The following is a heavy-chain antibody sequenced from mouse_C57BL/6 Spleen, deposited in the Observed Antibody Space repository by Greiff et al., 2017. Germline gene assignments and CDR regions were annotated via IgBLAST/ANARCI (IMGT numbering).Heavy chain of an antibody. CDR3: DTEDGGSAWFAY. CDR1: GYTFTSYG. CDR2: IYPGSGNT. D-gene: IGHD1-1*02. Sequence: VKLVESGAELVRPGASVKLSCKASGYTFTSYGISWVKQRPGQGLEWIGEIYPGSGNTYYNEKFKGKATLTADKSSSTAYMQLRSLTSEDSAVYICDTEDGGSAWFAYWGQGTLVTVSA. J-gene: IGHJ3*01. V-gene: IGHV1-81*01.